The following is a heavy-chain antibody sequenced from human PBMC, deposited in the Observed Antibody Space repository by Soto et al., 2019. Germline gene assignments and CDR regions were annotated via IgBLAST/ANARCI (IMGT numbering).Heavy chain of an antibody. V-gene: IGHV3-21*01. Sequence: GALRLACAASVFTFSSYSMNWVRQAPGKGLEWVSSISSSSSYIYYADSVKGRFTISRDNAENSLYLQMNSLRAEDTAVYYCARDGIGYWGQGPLVTVSS. CDR2: ISSSSSYI. CDR1: VFTFSSYS. J-gene: IGHJ4*02. D-gene: IGHD1-26*01. CDR3: ARDGIGY.